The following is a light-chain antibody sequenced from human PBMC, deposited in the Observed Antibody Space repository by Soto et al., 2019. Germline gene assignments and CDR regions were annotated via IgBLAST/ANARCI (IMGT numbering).Light chain of an antibody. J-gene: IGKJ2*01. CDR1: QSVTSNY. V-gene: IGKV3-20*01. CDR2: GAS. CDR3: QQYRGSPAT. Sequence: EIVLTQSPGTLSLSPGERATLSCRASQSVTSNYLAWYQQKPGQAPGLLIYGASSRASGIPARLSGSGSGTDFTLPMSRLVPEDVEVYYCQQYRGSPATFGRGTKPEIK.